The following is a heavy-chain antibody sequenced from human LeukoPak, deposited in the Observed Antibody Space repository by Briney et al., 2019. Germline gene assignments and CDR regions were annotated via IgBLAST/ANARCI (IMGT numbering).Heavy chain of an antibody. CDR3: ARRQLPDAFDI. Sequence: KPGESLTISCQGSGYTFSANWITWVRQMPGKGLEWMGRIDPSDSYTNYSPSFQGHVTISADKSISTAYLQWSSLKASDTAIYYCARRQLPDAFDIWGQGTMVTVSS. CDR2: IDPSDSYT. V-gene: IGHV5-10-1*01. CDR1: GYTFSANW. D-gene: IGHD2-2*01. J-gene: IGHJ3*02.